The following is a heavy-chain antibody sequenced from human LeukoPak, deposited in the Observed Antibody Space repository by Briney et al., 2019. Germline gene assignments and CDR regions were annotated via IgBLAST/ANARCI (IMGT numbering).Heavy chain of an antibody. J-gene: IGHJ5*02. Sequence: PGGSLRLSCAASGFTFSIYDMTWVRQAPGKGLEWVSVISGSGDSTYYADSVKGRFTISRDNSKNTLYLQMNSLRADDTAVYYCAKGNWNDDWGQGTLVIVFS. CDR1: GFTFSIYD. V-gene: IGHV3-23*01. CDR3: AKGNWNDD. CDR2: ISGSGDST.